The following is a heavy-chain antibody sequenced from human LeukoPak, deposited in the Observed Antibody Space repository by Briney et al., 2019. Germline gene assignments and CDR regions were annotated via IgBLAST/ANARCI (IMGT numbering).Heavy chain of an antibody. CDR3: ARPSQLTQGQLLRASFAFDI. D-gene: IGHD2-15*01. CDR2: ICSSSSYI. CDR1: GFTFSSYS. Sequence: GGSLRLSCAASGFTFSSYSMNWVRQAAGKGLEWVSSICSSSSYIYYADSVKGRFTISRDNAKNSLYLQMNSLRAEDTAVYYCARPSQLTQGQLLRASFAFDIWGQGTMVTVSS. V-gene: IGHV3-21*01. J-gene: IGHJ3*02.